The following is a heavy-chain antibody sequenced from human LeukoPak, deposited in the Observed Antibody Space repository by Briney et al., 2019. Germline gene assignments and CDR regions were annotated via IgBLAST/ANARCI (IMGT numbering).Heavy chain of an antibody. Sequence: PGGSLRLSCAASGFTFSSYSMNWVRQAPGKGLEWVSSISSSSSYIYYADSVKGRFTISRDNAKNSLYLQMNSLRAEDTAVYYCARDHQDRYCSSTSCYKGFDYWGQGTLVTVSS. V-gene: IGHV3-21*01. D-gene: IGHD2-2*01. CDR1: GFTFSSYS. J-gene: IGHJ4*02. CDR3: ARDHQDRYCSSTSCYKGFDY. CDR2: ISSSSSYI.